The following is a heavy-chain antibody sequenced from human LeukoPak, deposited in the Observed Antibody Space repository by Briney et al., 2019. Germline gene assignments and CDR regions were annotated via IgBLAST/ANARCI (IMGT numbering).Heavy chain of an antibody. CDR1: GGSISSYY. CDR3: AREGHSSGWYGGSDY. J-gene: IGHJ4*02. CDR2: IYYSGST. D-gene: IGHD6-19*01. V-gene: IGHV4-59*01. Sequence: SETLSLTCTVSGGSISSYYWGWIRQPPGKGLEWIGYIYYSGSTNYNPSLKSRVTISVDTSKNQFSLKLSSVTAADTAVYYCAREGHSSGWYGGSDYWGQGTLVTVSS.